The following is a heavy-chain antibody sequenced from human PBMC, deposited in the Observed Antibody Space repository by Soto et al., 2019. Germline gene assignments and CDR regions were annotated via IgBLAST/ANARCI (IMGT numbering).Heavy chain of an antibody. J-gene: IGHJ4*02. Sequence: TSETLSLTCTVSGGSVSSGSYYWSWIRQPPGKGLEWIGYIYYSGSTNYNPSLKSRVTISVDTSKNQFSLKLSSVTAADTAVYYCARSICSGYACCFDYWGQGTLVTV. CDR1: GGSVSSGSYY. V-gene: IGHV4-61*01. CDR2: IYYSGST. D-gene: IGHD5-12*01. CDR3: ARSICSGYACCFDY.